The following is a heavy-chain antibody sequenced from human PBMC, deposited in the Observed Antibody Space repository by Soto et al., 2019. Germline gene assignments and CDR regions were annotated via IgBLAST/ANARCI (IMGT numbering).Heavy chain of an antibody. CDR2: ISYDGSNK. Sequence: GGSLRLSCAASGFTFSSYAMHWVRQAPGKGLEWVAVISYDGSNKYYADSVKGRFTISRDNSKNTLYLQMNSLRAEDTAVYYCARDFRTDFWGQGTLVTVSS. V-gene: IGHV3-30-3*01. CDR3: ARDFRTDF. J-gene: IGHJ4*02. CDR1: GFTFSSYA. D-gene: IGHD3-10*01.